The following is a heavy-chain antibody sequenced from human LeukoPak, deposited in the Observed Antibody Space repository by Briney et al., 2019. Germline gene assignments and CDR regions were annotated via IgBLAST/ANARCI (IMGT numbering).Heavy chain of an antibody. Sequence: PGGSLRLSCAASGFIFSSYAMSWVRQAPGKGLEWVSTISGSGGSTYYADSVKGRFTISRDNSKNTVYLQMNSLRAEDTAVYYCAKDTISVGGRKPHAFDIWGQGTMVTVSS. CDR2: ISGSGGST. D-gene: IGHD2-15*01. V-gene: IGHV3-23*01. CDR3: AKDTISVGGRKPHAFDI. J-gene: IGHJ3*02. CDR1: GFIFSSYA.